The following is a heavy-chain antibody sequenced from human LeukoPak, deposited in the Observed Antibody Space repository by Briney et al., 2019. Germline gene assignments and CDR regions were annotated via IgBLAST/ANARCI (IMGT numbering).Heavy chain of an antibody. CDR3: ARGGKKALAGSRSPQYFQH. D-gene: IGHD6-19*01. V-gene: IGHV3-74*01. CDR2: INSDGSTT. J-gene: IGHJ1*01. CDR1: GFTFSGYW. Sequence: GGSLRLSCAASGFTFSGYWMHWVRQAPGKGLVWISCINSDGSTTNYADSVNGRFTISRDNAKNTLYLQMNSLRPEDTAIYYCARGGKKALAGSRSPQYFQHWGQGTLVTVSS.